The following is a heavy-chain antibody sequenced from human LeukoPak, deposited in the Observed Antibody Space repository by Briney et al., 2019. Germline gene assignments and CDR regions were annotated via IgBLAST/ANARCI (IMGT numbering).Heavy chain of an antibody. V-gene: IGHV3-53*01. J-gene: IGHJ4*02. CDR3: ARAVPGYGFIFDY. D-gene: IGHD5-18*01. CDR1: GFTVSSNY. CDR2: IYSGGST. Sequence: PGGSLRLSCAASGFTVSSNYMSWVRQAPGKGLEWVSVIYSGGSTYYADSVKGRFTVSRDNSKNTLYLQMGSLTAEDTAVYYCARAVPGYGFIFDYWGQGTLVTVSS.